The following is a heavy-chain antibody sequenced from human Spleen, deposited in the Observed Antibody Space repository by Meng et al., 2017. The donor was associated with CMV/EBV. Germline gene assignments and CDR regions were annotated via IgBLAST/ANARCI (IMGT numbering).Heavy chain of an antibody. CDR3: ARALGYYDILTGHYIDAFDI. V-gene: IGHV4-59*01. J-gene: IGHJ3*02. D-gene: IGHD3-9*01. Sequence: SETLSLTCTVSGGSISSYYWSWIRQPPGKGLEWIGYIYVSGTTNYNPSLKSRVTMSVDTSKNQFSLNLSSVTAADTAVYYCARALGYYDILTGHYIDAFDIWGQGTMVTVSS. CDR1: GGSISSYY. CDR2: IYVSGTT.